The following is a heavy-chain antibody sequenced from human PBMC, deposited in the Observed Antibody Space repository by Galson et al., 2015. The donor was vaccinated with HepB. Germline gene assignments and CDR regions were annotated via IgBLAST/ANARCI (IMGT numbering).Heavy chain of an antibody. D-gene: IGHD2-2*02. CDR2: INPNSGGT. CDR1: GYTFTGYY. J-gene: IGHJ6*02. CDR3: AVAGQHTLYGMDV. Sequence: SVKVSCKASGYTFTGYYMHWVRQAPGQGLEWMGRINPNSGGTNYAQKFQGRVTMTRDTSISTAYMELSRLRSDDTAVYYCAVAGQHTLYGMDVWGQGTTVTVSS. V-gene: IGHV1-2*06.